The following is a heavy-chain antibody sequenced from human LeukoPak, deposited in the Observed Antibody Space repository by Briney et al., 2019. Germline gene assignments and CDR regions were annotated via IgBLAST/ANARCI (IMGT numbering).Heavy chain of an antibody. J-gene: IGHJ4*02. V-gene: IGHV1-69*04. CDR1: GGTFSSYA. CDR3: AREDIVATDLVFDY. D-gene: IGHD5-12*01. CDR2: IIPILGIA. Sequence: ASVKVSCKASGGTFSSYAISWVRQAPGQGLEWMGRIIPILGIADYAQKFQGRVTITADKSTSIAYMELSSLRSEDTAVYYCAREDIVATDLVFDYWGQGTLVTVSS.